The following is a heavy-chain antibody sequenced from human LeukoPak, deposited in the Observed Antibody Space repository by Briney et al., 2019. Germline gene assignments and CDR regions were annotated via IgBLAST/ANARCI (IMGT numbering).Heavy chain of an antibody. D-gene: IGHD3-22*01. CDR1: GFTFSSYA. Sequence: GRSLRLSYAASGFTFSSYAMHWVRQAPGKGLEWVAVISYDGSNKYYADSVKGRFTISRDNSKNTLYLQMNSLRAEDTAVYYCAVNYYDSSGYYYFDYWGQGTLVTVSS. CDR3: AVNYYDSSGYYYFDY. V-gene: IGHV3-30*04. J-gene: IGHJ4*02. CDR2: ISYDGSNK.